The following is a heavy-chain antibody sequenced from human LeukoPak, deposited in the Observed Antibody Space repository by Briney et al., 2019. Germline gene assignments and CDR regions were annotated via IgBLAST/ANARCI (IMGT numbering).Heavy chain of an antibody. CDR3: ARDLYDFWSGYSSTDYYGMDV. CDR2: IYSGGST. V-gene: IGHV3-66*01. CDR1: GFTVSSNY. D-gene: IGHD3-3*01. Sequence: QAGGSLRLSCAASGFTVSSNYMSWVRQAPGKGLEWFSVIYSGGSTYYADSVKGRFTISRDNSKNTLYLQMNSLRAEDTAVYYCARDLYDFWSGYSSTDYYGMDVWGQGTTVTVSS. J-gene: IGHJ6*02.